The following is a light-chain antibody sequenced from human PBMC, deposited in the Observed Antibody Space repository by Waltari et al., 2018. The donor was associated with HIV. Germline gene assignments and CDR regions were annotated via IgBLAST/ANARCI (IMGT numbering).Light chain of an antibody. CDR1: SSKLGSNY. CDR3: AAWDDSLNAWV. Sequence: QSVLTQPPSESGTPGPRVTISCSGRSSKLGSNYVYWDQQPPGTALKLLIYSNNQRPSGVPDRISGAKSGTSASLVISGRQSVDEADYYCAAWDDSLNAWVFGGGTKLTVL. V-gene: IGLV1-44*01. CDR2: SNN. J-gene: IGLJ3*02.